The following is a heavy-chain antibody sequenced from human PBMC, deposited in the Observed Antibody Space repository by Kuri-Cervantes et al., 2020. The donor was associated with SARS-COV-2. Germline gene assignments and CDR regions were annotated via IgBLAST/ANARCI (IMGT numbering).Heavy chain of an antibody. D-gene: IGHD4-17*01. CDR3: SKDFSGDFDY. CDR1: GFTFSSYA. V-gene: IGHV3-30-3*01. Sequence: GESLKISCAASGFTFSSYAMSWVRQAPGKGLEWVAVISYDGSNKYYADSVKGRFTISRDNSKNTLYLQMNSLRAVDTAVYYCSKDFSGDFDYWGQGTLVTVSS. J-gene: IGHJ4*02. CDR2: ISYDGSNK.